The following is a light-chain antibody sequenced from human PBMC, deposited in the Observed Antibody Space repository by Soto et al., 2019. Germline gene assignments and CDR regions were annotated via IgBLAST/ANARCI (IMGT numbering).Light chain of an antibody. Sequence: EIVMTQSPANLSASPGERATLSCRTSQSVSSDLAWYQQKPGQAPRLLIYGVSTRASGVSARFSGSGSGTEFTLTISSLQSEDAAVYYCQQYNNWPPITFGQGTRLESK. CDR2: GVS. CDR3: QQYNNWPPIT. J-gene: IGKJ5*01. CDR1: QSVSSD. V-gene: IGKV3-15*01.